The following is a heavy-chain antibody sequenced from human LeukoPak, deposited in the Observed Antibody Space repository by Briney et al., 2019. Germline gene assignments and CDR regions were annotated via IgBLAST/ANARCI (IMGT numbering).Heavy chain of an antibody. CDR1: GGSISYYY. J-gene: IGHJ3*02. V-gene: IGHV4-59*01. CDR3: ASQSSSWYRGSAFDI. Sequence: SETLSLTCTVSGGSISYYYRSWIRQPPGKGLEWIGYIYYSGSTNYNPSLKSRVTISVDTSKNQFSLKLNSVTAADTAVYYCASQSSSWYRGSAFDIWGQGTMVTVSS. D-gene: IGHD6-13*01. CDR2: IYYSGST.